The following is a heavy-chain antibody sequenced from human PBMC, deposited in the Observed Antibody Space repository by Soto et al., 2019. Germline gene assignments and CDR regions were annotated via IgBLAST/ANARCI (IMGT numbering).Heavy chain of an antibody. CDR1: GGTLRSYA. J-gene: IGHJ5*02. CDR2: IIPIFGTA. D-gene: IGHD2-2*02. Sequence: SVNVSCKPSGGTLRSYAISWGRQAPGQGLEWMGGIIPIFGTANYAQKFQGRVTITADESTSTAYMELSSLRSEDTAVYYCARRAAALQYWFDPWGQGTLVTVSS. V-gene: IGHV1-69*13. CDR3: ARRAAALQYWFDP.